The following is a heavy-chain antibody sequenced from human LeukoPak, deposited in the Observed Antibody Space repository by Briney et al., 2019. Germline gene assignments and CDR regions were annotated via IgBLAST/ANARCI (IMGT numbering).Heavy chain of an antibody. CDR1: GYTLTELS. Sequence: ASVKVSCKVSGYTLTELSMHWVRQAPGKGLGWMGGLDPEDGETIYAQKFQGRVTMTEDTSTDTAYMELSSLRSEDTAVYYCATGRSYCSSTSCYNYYYMDVWGKGTTVTVSS. CDR2: LDPEDGET. J-gene: IGHJ6*03. CDR3: ATGRSYCSSTSCYNYYYMDV. D-gene: IGHD2-2*02. V-gene: IGHV1-24*01.